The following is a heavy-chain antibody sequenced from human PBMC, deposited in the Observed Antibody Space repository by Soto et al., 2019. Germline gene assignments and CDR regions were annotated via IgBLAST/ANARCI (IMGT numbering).Heavy chain of an antibody. Sequence: GASVKVSCKASGYTFTSYCISWVRQAPGQGLECMGWISAYNGNTNYAQKLQGRVTMTTDTSTSTAYMELRSLRSDDTAVYYCARDPSDHGDYLFDYWGQGTLVTVSS. CDR2: ISAYNGNT. CDR1: GYTFTSYC. J-gene: IGHJ4*02. D-gene: IGHD4-17*01. CDR3: ARDPSDHGDYLFDY. V-gene: IGHV1-18*01.